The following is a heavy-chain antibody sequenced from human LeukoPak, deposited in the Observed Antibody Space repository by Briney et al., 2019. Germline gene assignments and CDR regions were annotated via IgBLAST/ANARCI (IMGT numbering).Heavy chain of an antibody. J-gene: IGHJ4*02. CDR2: IYYSGST. D-gene: IGHD3-10*01. CDR3: ARAPVYGSGSYVDY. Sequence: PSETLSLTCTVSGGSISSGDYYWRWIRQPPGKGLEWIGYIYYSGSTYYNPSLKSRVTISVDTSKNPFSLKLSSVTAADTAVYYCARAPVYGSGSYVDYWGQGTLVTVSS. V-gene: IGHV4-30-4*01. CDR1: GGSISSGDYY.